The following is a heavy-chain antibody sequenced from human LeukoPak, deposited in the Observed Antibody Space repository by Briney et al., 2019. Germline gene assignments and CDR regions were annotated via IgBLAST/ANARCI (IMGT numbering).Heavy chain of an antibody. CDR2: IYHSGST. Sequence: PSETLSLTCTVSGYSISSGYYWGWIRQPPGKGLEWIGSIYHSGSTYYNPSLKSRVTISVDTSKNQFSLKLSSVTAADTAVYYCARSDYYDSSGFDYWGQGTLVTVSS. J-gene: IGHJ4*02. V-gene: IGHV4-38-2*02. CDR1: GYSISSGYY. CDR3: ARSDYYDSSGFDY. D-gene: IGHD3-22*01.